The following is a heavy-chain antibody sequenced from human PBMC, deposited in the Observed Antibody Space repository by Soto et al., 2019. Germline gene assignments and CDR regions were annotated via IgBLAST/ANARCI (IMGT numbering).Heavy chain of an antibody. Sequence: QVQLVQSGAEVKKPGASVTVSCKASGYTFSDYYLHWVRQAPGQGPEWMGWINPNGGATKFARKFQGRVTMTRDTSVRTAFMELNRLKFDDTAVYYCARESGAATATLDYYYFYMDVWGKGTTVTVSS. D-gene: IGHD6-25*01. CDR3: ARESGAATATLDYYYFYMDV. CDR1: GYTFSDYY. CDR2: INPNGGAT. V-gene: IGHV1-2*02. J-gene: IGHJ6*03.